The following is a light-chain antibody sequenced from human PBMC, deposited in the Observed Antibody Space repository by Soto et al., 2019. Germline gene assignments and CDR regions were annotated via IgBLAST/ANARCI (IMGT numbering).Light chain of an antibody. V-gene: IGKV1-39*01. CDR3: QQSYSTPRT. Sequence: DIQMTQSPSSLSVSVRDRVPLTCRASQSIGGFLNWYQQKLGKAPKLLIYAASSLQSGVPSRFSGSGSGTDFTLTISHLQPDDSATYYCQQSYSTPRTFGQGSKVDIK. CDR1: QSIGGF. CDR2: AAS. J-gene: IGKJ1*01.